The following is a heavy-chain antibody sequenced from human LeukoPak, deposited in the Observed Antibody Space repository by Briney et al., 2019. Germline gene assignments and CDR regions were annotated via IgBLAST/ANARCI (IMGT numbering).Heavy chain of an antibody. J-gene: IGHJ1*01. CDR1: GGSISSYS. CDR2: FVTTTR. Sequence: SETLSLTCTVSGGSISSYSWSWIRQSPGKGLEWIASFVTTTRTYNPSFKSRVAMSLDTSKNQFSLNLKSLTTADSAIYYCARDTSVASGMQHWGRGTLVTVSS. CDR3: ARDTSVASGMQH. D-gene: IGHD6-19*01. V-gene: IGHV4-59*01.